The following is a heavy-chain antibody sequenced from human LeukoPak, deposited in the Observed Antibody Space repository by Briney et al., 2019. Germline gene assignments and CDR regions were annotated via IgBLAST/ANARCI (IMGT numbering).Heavy chain of an antibody. CDR3: ARHRYTSSSSYFDF. V-gene: IGHV4-59*08. Sequence: SSETLSLTCTVSGGSISGYYWTWIRQPPGKGLEWIGYIYSSGSTNYNPSLKSRVTISVDTSKNQFSLRLSSVAAADTAVYYCARHRYTSSSSYFDFWGQGTLVTVSS. J-gene: IGHJ4*02. CDR1: GGSISGYY. CDR2: IYSSGST. D-gene: IGHD6-6*01.